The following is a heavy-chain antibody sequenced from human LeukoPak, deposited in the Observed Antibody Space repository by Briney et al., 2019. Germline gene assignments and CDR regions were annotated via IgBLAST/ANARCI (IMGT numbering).Heavy chain of an antibody. V-gene: IGHV4-39*01. CDR2: IYYSGST. CDR3: ARLVYNWNYGVDY. Sequence: PSETLSLTCTVSGGSISSSSYYWGWIRQPPGKGLEWIGSIYYSGSTYYNPSLKGRVTISVDTSKNQFSLKLSSVTAADTAVYYCARLVYNWNYGVDYWGQGTLVTVSS. J-gene: IGHJ4*02. CDR1: GGSISSSSYY. D-gene: IGHD1-7*01.